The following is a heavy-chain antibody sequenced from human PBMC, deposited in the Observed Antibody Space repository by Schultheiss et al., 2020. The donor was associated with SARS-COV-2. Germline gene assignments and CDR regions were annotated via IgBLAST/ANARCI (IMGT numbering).Heavy chain of an antibody. J-gene: IGHJ6*02. V-gene: IGHV3-11*06. CDR1: GFTFSDYY. CDR2: ISSSSSYI. CDR3: ARDRGADQLLLVYYYGMDV. D-gene: IGHD2-2*01. Sequence: GGSLRLSCAASGFTFSDYYMSWIRQAPGKGLEWVSSISSSSSYIYYADSVKGRFTISRDNAKNSLYLQMNSLRAEDTAVYYCARDRGADQLLLVYYYGMDVWGQGTTVTVSS.